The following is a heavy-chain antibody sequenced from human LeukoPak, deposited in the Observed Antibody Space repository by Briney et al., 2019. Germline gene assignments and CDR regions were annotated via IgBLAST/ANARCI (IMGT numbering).Heavy chain of an antibody. Sequence: GGSLRLSCVASGFTFNNYAMNWVRQAPGKGLEWVSSISSSSSYIYYADSVKGRFTISRDNAKNSLYLQMNSLRAEDTAVYYCARGGSGGYYPDYWGQGTLVTVSS. CDR3: ARGGSGGYYPDY. V-gene: IGHV3-21*01. CDR1: GFTFNNYA. CDR2: ISSSSSYI. D-gene: IGHD3-10*01. J-gene: IGHJ4*02.